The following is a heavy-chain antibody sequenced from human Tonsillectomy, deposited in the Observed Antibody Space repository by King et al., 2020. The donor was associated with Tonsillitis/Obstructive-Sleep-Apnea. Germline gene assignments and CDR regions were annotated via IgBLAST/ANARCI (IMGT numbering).Heavy chain of an antibody. CDR2: IYYSGST. D-gene: IGHD3-22*01. CDR3: ARDMVLVVGGNAFDI. V-gene: IGHV4-59*01. Sequence: QLQESGPGLVKPSETLSLTCTVSGGSISSYYWNWIRQPPGKGLEWIGYIYYSGSTNYNPSLKIRVTISVDTSKKQFSLKLSSVTAADTAVYYCARDMVLVVGGNAFDIWGHGTMVILSS. CDR1: GGSISSYY. J-gene: IGHJ3*02.